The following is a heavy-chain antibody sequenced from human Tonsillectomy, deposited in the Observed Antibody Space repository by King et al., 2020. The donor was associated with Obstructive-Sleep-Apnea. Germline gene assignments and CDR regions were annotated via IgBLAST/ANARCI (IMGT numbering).Heavy chain of an antibody. CDR1: GGSISSSSYY. CDR2: IFYSGST. V-gene: IGHV4-39*02. D-gene: IGHD6-19*01. J-gene: IGHJ4*02. Sequence: LQLQESGPGLVKHSETLSLTCTVAGGSISSSSYYWGWIRQPPGKWLEWIGSIFYSGSTYYNPSLKRRVTISVDTSTNQFSLKLSSVTAADTAVYYCAREAAVAGDFDYWGQGTLVTVSS. CDR3: AREAAVAGDFDY.